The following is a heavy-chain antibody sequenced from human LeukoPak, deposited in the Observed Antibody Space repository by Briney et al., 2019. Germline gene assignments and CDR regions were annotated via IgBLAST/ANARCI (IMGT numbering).Heavy chain of an antibody. CDR2: IYYRGTT. J-gene: IGHJ4*02. D-gene: IGHD2-15*01. CDR1: GFSISTYY. V-gene: IGHV4-59*01. CDR3: VSSSPRYCTGGTGYSSRGFDY. Sequence: PSETLSLTCTVSGFSISTYYWSWIRQSPGKGLEWIAYIYYRGTTNYNPSPMSRLTISADSSKTQFSLILRAVTAADTAVYYCVSSSPRYCTGGTGYSSRGFDYWGQGALVTVSS.